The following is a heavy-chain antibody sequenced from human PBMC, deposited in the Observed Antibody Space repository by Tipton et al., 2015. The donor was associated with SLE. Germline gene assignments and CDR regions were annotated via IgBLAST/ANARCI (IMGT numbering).Heavy chain of an antibody. D-gene: IGHD6-13*01. J-gene: IGHJ6*02. CDR3: AREGRGAAAGMDV. CDR2: ISHSGST. CDR1: GGSFSGYY. Sequence: TLSLTCAVYGGSFSGYYWSWIRQPPGKGLEWIGEISHSGSTNYHPSLESRVTVSLDTSKNQFSLKLSSVTAADTAVYYCAREGRGAAAGMDVWGQGTTVTVS. V-gene: IGHV4-34*01.